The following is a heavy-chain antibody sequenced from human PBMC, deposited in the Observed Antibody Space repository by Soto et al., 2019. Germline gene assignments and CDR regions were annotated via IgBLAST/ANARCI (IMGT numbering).Heavy chain of an antibody. CDR2: IVVGSGNT. Sequence: QMQLVQSGPEVKKPGTSVKVSCKASTFTFTSSAVQWVRQARGQRLEWIGWIVVGSGNTKYAQNFQDRVTITRDMSSGTDYLERSGLRDEDTAVYYGATDREGATDYFDYWGQGTLLTVSS. V-gene: IGHV1-58*01. J-gene: IGHJ4*02. CDR1: TFTFTSSA. D-gene: IGHD1-26*01. CDR3: ATDREGATDYFDY.